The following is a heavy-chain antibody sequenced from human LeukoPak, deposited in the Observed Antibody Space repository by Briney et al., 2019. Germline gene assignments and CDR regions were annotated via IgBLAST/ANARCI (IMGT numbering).Heavy chain of an antibody. CDR3: ARGSGSYPYYFDY. CDR2: MYYTGST. Sequence: SETLSLTCTVSAGSISSYYWSWIRQPPGKGLEWIGYMYYTGSTNYNPSLKSRVTMSVDTSKNQFSLKLTSVTAADTAVYYCARGSGSYPYYFDYWGQGTLVTVSS. J-gene: IGHJ4*02. D-gene: IGHD3-10*01. V-gene: IGHV4-59*01. CDR1: AGSISSYY.